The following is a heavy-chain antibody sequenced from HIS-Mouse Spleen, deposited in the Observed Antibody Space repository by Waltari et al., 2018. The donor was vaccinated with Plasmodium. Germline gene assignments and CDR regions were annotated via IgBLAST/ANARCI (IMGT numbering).Heavy chain of an antibody. V-gene: IGHV4-31*03. Sequence: QVQLQESGPGLVKPSQTLSLTCTVSGGSISSGGYYWSWIRQHHGKGLEWIGYIDYSGSTYYNPSLKSRVTISVDTSKNQFSLKLSSVTAADTAVYYCARSIAATVTFYFDYWGQGTLVTVSS. J-gene: IGHJ4*02. CDR3: ARSIAATVTFYFDY. D-gene: IGHD6-13*01. CDR2: IDYSGST. CDR1: GGSISSGGYY.